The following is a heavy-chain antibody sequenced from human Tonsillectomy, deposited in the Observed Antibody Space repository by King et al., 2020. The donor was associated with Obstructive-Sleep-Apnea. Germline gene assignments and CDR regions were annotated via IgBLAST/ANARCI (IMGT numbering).Heavy chain of an antibody. D-gene: IGHD6-19*01. CDR1: GYTFTSYD. V-gene: IGHV1-8*01. Sequence: VQLVESGAEVKKPGASVKVSCKASGYTFTSYDINWVRQATGQGLEWMGLMNPNSGNTGYAQKFRGRVTMTRNTSISTAYMELSSLRSEDTAVYYCARMYSSGWYGYYFDYWGQGTLVTVSS. J-gene: IGHJ4*02. CDR2: MNPNSGNT. CDR3: ARMYSSGWYGYYFDY.